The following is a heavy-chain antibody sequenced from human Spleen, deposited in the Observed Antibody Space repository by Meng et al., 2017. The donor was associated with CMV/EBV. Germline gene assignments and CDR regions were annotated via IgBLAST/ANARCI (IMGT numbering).Heavy chain of an antibody. CDR2: INHSGIT. V-gene: IGHV4-34*01. CDR3: ARSTYTESRIDY. CDR1: GASLANYY. Sequence: TCSVYGASLANYYWSWIRQPPGKGLEWIGEINHSGITNYKPSLKSRVTMSVDTSKNQFSLKLSSVTAADSALYYCARSTYTESRIDYWGQGTLVTVSS. D-gene: IGHD3-16*01. J-gene: IGHJ4*02.